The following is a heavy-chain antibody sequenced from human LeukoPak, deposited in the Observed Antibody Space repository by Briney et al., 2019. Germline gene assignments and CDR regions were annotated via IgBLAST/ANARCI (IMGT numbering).Heavy chain of an antibody. CDR2: MNPGSGNT. Sequence: ASVKVSCKTSGYSFTTHHINWVRQATGQEFEWMGWMNPGSGNTDYAQKFQGRLSMTWDTSTNTAYMELSSLRSEDTAVYYCARGRPTNLNGIYWGQGTLVTVSS. D-gene: IGHD1-1*01. V-gene: IGHV1-8*01. J-gene: IGHJ4*02. CDR3: ARGRPTNLNGIY. CDR1: GYSFTTHH.